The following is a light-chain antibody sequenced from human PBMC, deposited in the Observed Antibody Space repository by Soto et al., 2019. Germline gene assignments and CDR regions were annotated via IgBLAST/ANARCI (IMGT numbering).Light chain of an antibody. Sequence: EIVLTQSPATLSLSPGERATLSCRASQSVSSYLAWYQQKPGQAPRLLIYDASNRATGIPARFSGSGSGTDFTLTISSLEPEDFAVYCCQQRSNWPRTCGQGTKVDIK. CDR1: QSVSSY. V-gene: IGKV3-11*01. J-gene: IGKJ1*01. CDR3: QQRSNWPRT. CDR2: DAS.